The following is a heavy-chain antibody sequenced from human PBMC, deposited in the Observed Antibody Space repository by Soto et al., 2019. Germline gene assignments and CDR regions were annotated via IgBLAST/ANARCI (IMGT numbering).Heavy chain of an antibody. CDR2: INAGNGNT. CDR1: GYTFTSYA. V-gene: IGHV1-3*01. D-gene: IGHD3-9*01. J-gene: IGHJ4*02. CDR3: ARGMAEEQIFYYFDY. Sequence: ASVKVSCKASGYTFTSYAMHWVRQAPGQRLEWMGWINAGNGNTKYSQKFQGRVTITRDTSASTAYMELRSVTAADTAVYYCARGMAEEQIFYYFDYWGQGALVTVSS.